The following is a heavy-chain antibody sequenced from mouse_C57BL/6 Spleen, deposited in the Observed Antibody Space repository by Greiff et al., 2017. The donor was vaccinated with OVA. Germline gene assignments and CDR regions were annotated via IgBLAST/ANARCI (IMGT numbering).Heavy chain of an antibody. V-gene: IGHV3-6*01. D-gene: IGHD2-5*01. Sequence: DVKLQESGPGLVKPSQSLSLTCSVTGYSITSGYYWNWIRQFPGNKLEWMGYISYDGSNNYNPSLKNRISITRDTSKNQFFLKLNSVTTEDTATYYCAGYSNYAFDYWGQGTTLTVSS. CDR1: GYSITSGYY. CDR3: AGYSNYAFDY. J-gene: IGHJ2*01. CDR2: ISYDGSN.